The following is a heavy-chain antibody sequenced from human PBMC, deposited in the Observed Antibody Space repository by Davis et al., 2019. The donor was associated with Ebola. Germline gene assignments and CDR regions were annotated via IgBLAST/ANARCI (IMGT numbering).Heavy chain of an antibody. CDR2: IIPNSRSI. CDR1: GFTFSTYT. V-gene: IGHV3-21*01. Sequence: SLKISCAASGFTFSTYTMLWLRQAPGKGLERVSSIIPNSRSIYDVDSVKGRFTISRDDAKNSLYLQMNSLRAEDTAVYYCVRDRDFNVDYWGQGTLVTVSS. CDR3: VRDRDFNVDY. J-gene: IGHJ4*02.